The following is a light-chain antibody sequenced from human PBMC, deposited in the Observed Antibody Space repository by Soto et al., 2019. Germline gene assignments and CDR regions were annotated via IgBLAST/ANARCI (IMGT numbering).Light chain of an antibody. V-gene: IGKV1-5*01. CDR1: QSIGDS. CDR2: DVS. J-gene: IGKJ1*01. Sequence: DIQMTQSPSTLSASVGDRVTITCRASQSIGDSFAWYQQKPGKAPYLLISDVSSLERGVPSRFSGSGSGTEFTLTISSMQPDDFATFYCQQYNGYSRTFGQGTKVDI. CDR3: QQYNGYSRT.